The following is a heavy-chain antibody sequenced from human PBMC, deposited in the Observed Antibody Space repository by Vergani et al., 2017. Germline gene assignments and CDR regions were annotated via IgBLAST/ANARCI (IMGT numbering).Heavy chain of an antibody. V-gene: IGHV1-2*02. CDR3: ARMERELLSGKAFDI. CDR1: GYTFTGYY. J-gene: IGHJ3*02. Sequence: QVQLLQSGAEVKKPAASVTVSCKASGYTFTGYYMHWVRQAPGQGLEWMGWINPNSGGTNYAQKFQGRVTMTRDTSISTAYMELSRLRSDETAVYYCARMERELLSGKAFDIWGQGTMVTVSS. D-gene: IGHD1-26*01. CDR2: INPNSGGT.